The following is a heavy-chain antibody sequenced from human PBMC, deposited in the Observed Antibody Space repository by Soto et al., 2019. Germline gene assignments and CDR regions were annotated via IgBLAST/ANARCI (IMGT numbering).Heavy chain of an antibody. Sequence: GSLRLSCAASGFTFSSYAMSWVRQAPGKGLEWVSAISGSGGSTYYADSVKGRFTISRDNSKSTLYLQMNSLRAEDTAVYYCAKSQTSYYYYYMDVWGKGTTVTVSS. V-gene: IGHV3-23*01. J-gene: IGHJ6*03. CDR1: GFTFSSYA. CDR2: ISGSGGST. CDR3: AKSQTSYYYYYMDV.